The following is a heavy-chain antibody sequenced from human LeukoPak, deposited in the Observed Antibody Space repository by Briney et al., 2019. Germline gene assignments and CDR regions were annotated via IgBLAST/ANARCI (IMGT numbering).Heavy chain of an antibody. J-gene: IGHJ3*02. CDR1: GFTVSSYF. D-gene: IGHD5-12*01. Sequence: GGSLRLSCAASGFTVSSYFMSWVRQAPRKGLEWVSVIHSGGSTLYADSVKGRFTISRHNSKNTLYLQVNSLRAEDTAVYFCARGGSSGNDYSSFDIWGQGTMVTVSS. CDR2: IHSGGST. V-gene: IGHV3-53*04. CDR3: ARGGSSGNDYSSFDI.